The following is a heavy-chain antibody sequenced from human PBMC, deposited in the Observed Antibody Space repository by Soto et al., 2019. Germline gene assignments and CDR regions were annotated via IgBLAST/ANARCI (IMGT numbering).Heavy chain of an antibody. V-gene: IGHV3-11*01. J-gene: IGHJ6*02. CDR2: ISSSGSST. CDR1: GFSFSAYY. CDR3: ARESPAGVDV. Sequence: SLRLSCEASGFSFSAYYMNWIRQAPGKGPEWLSYISSSGSSTYYSDSVKGRFIISRDNAKNSLFLQMNSLRVEDTAIYYCARESPAGVDVWGQGTTVTVSS.